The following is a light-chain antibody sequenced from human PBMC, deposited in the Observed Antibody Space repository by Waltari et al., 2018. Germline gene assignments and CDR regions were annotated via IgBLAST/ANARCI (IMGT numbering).Light chain of an antibody. CDR1: SSDVGGYNY. Sequence: QSALTQPASVSESPGQSITISCSGTSSDVGGYNYVCWYQQHPGKAPKLIIYDVAKRPSGVSNRFSGSKSGNTASLTISGLQAEDEADYHCFSYRSSSTWVFGGGTKLTVL. V-gene: IGLV2-14*01. J-gene: IGLJ3*02. CDR2: DVA. CDR3: FSYRSSSTWV.